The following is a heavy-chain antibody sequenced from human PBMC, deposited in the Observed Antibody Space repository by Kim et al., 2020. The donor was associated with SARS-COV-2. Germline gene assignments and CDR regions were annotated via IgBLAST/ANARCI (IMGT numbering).Heavy chain of an antibody. CDR1: GFTFSSYW. Sequence: GGSLRLSCAASGFTFSSYWMSWVRQAPGKGLEWVANIKQDGSEKYYVDSVKGRFTISRDNAKNSLYLQMNSLRAEDTAVYYCARGGDRYYYYGMDVWGQGTTVTVSS. CDR3: ARGGDRYYYYGMDV. V-gene: IGHV3-7*01. D-gene: IGHD2-21*02. J-gene: IGHJ6*02. CDR2: IKQDGSEK.